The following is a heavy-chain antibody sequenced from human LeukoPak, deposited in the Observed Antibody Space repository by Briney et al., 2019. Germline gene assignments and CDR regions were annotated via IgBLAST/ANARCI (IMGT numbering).Heavy chain of an antibody. D-gene: IGHD2-2*01. CDR2: ISAYNGNT. V-gene: IGHV1-18*01. CDR1: GYTFTNYG. CDR3: ARASSGRVVPAAMGFDY. J-gene: IGHJ4*02. Sequence: GASVKVSCKASGYTFTNYGISWVRQAPGQGLEWMGWISAYNGNTNYAQKLQGRVTMTTDTSTSTAYMELRSLRSDDTAVYYCARASSGRVVPAAMGFDYWGQGTLVTVSS.